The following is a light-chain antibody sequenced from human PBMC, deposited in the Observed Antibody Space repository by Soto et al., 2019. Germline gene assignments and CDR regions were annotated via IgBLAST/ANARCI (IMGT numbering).Light chain of an antibody. CDR3: LQVYSFTRT. CDR1: QSLLHSNGYNY. J-gene: IGKJ1*01. CDR2: AAS. Sequence: DIVMTQSPLSLPVTPGEPASISCRSIQSLLHSNGYNYLDWYLQKPGKDPQYLIQAASILQSGVPSRFSGSGSGTEFILTINKLQTEDFASYFCLQVYSFTRTFGLGTKVDIK. V-gene: IGKV2-28*01.